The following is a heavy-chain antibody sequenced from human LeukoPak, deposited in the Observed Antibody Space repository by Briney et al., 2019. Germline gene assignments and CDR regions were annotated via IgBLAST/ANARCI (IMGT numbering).Heavy chain of an antibody. Sequence: PGGSLRLSCAASGFTFSSYSINWVRRAPGKGLEWVSSISGSSSYIYYADSVKGRFTISRDNAKNTLYLQMNSLRAEDTAVYYCARDPHSGYDFLRYYYYGMDVWGQGTTVTVSS. J-gene: IGHJ6*02. V-gene: IGHV3-21*01. D-gene: IGHD5-12*01. CDR3: ARDPHSGYDFLRYYYYGMDV. CDR2: ISGSSSYI. CDR1: GFTFSSYS.